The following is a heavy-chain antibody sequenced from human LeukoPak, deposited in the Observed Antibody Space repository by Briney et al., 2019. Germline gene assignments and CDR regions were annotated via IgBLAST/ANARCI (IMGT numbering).Heavy chain of an antibody. V-gene: IGHV1-8*01. CDR3: ARGSPASGSYRFDY. CDR1: GYTFTSYD. Sequence: ASVKLPCKASGYTFTSYDINWVRQATGQGLEWMGWMNPNSGNTGYAQKFQGRVTMTRNTSISTAYMELSSLRSEDTAVYYCARGSPASGSYRFDYWGQGTLVTVSS. D-gene: IGHD1-26*01. J-gene: IGHJ4*02. CDR2: MNPNSGNT.